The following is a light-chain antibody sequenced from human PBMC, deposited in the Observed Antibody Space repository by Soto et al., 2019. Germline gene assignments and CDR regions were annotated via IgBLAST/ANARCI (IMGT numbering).Light chain of an antibody. J-gene: IGKJ1*01. CDR1: QSVGSN. V-gene: IGKV3-15*01. CDR2: AAS. Sequence: EIVMTQSPATLSVSPGDRATLSCRASQSVGSNLAWHQQKPGQPPSLLIYAASTRATGVPARFSGSGSGTEFTLTIGSLESEDFAVYDCQQYNTWPWTFGQGTTVEIK. CDR3: QQYNTWPWT.